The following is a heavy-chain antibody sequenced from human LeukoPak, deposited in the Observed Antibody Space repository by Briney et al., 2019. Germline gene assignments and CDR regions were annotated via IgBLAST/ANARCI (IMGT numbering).Heavy chain of an antibody. CDR3: ARGGEVGIAVAGVIYYYYYYGMDV. D-gene: IGHD6-19*01. Sequence: ASVKVSCKASGYTFTSYYMHWVRQAPGQGLEWMGIINPSGGSTSYAQKFQGRVTMTRDTSTSTVYMELSSLRSEDTAVYYCARGGEVGIAVAGVIYYYYYYGMDVGGKGTRSPSPQ. CDR1: GYTFTSYY. V-gene: IGHV1-46*01. J-gene: IGHJ6*04. CDR2: INPSGGST.